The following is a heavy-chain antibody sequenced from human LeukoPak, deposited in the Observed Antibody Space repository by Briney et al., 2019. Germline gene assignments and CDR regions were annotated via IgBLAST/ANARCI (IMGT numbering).Heavy chain of an antibody. CDR3: ARGLRYSSGWYGSNWFDP. V-gene: IGHV1-2*02. CDR1: GYTFTGYY. D-gene: IGHD6-19*01. J-gene: IGHJ5*02. Sequence: ASVKVSCKASGYTFTGYYMHWVRQAPGQGLEWMGWINPNSGGTNYAQKFQGRVTLTRDTYISTAYMELSRLRSDDTAVYYCARGLRYSSGWYGSNWFDPWGQGTLVTVSS. CDR2: INPNSGGT.